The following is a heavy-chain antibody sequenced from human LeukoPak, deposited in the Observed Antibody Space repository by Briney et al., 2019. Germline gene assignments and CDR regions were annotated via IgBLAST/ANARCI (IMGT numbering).Heavy chain of an antibody. V-gene: IGHV1-69*02. CDR2: IIPIVGIA. D-gene: IGHD3-3*01. J-gene: IGHJ5*02. Sequence: SVTVSCKASGGTFSSYTISWVRQAPGEGREGMGRIIPIVGIANYAQKFQGRVTITADKSTSTAYMELSSLRSEDTAVYYCARYYDFWSGSPDNWFDHWGQGTLVTVSS. CDR3: ARYYDFWSGSPDNWFDH. CDR1: GGTFSSYT.